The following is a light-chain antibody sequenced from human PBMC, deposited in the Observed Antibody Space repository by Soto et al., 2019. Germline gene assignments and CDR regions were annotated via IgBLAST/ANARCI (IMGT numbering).Light chain of an antibody. J-gene: IGKJ1*01. V-gene: IGKV3-20*01. CDR3: QQYGSSPET. Sequence: EIVMTQSPATLSVSPGERATLSCRSSQSVSSSYLAWYQQKPGQAPRLLIYGASSRATGIPDGFSGSGSGTDFTLTISRLEPEDFAVYYCQQYGSSPETFGQGTKVDIK. CDR2: GAS. CDR1: QSVSSSY.